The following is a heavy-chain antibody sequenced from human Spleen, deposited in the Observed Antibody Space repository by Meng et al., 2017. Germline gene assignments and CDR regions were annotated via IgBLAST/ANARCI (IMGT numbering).Heavy chain of an antibody. CDR2: IYYSGST. CDR3: ARGVGDPLY. D-gene: IGHD1-26*01. CDR1: GGSISSSSYY. J-gene: IGHJ4*02. V-gene: IGHV4-39*07. Sequence: SETLSLTCTVSGGSISSSSYYWGWIRQPPGKGLEWIGSIYYSGSTYYNPSLKSRVTISVDTSKNQFSLKLSSVTAADTAVYYCARGVGDPLYWGQGTLVTVSS.